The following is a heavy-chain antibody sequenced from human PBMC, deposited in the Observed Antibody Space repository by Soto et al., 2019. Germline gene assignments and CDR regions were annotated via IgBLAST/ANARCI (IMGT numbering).Heavy chain of an antibody. CDR2: ISDDGSKK. CDR1: GFTFSNYG. J-gene: IGHJ4*02. CDR3: AKDGSGIVVRAHFED. D-gene: IGHD1-26*01. V-gene: IGHV3-30*18. Sequence: QVHLLESGGGVVQPGRSLRPSCVASGFTFSNYGMHWVRQAPGKGLEWVAVISDDGSKKYYADSVKGRFTISRDNSKNTLYLQMNSLRAEYTAVYYCAKDGSGIVVRAHFEDWGQGTPVTVSS.